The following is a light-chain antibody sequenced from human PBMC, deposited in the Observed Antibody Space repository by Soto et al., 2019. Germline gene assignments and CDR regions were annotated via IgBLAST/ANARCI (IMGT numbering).Light chain of an antibody. CDR2: DAS. CDR1: QSISSS. V-gene: IGKV1-5*01. CDR3: QQYNSYPLT. J-gene: IGKJ4*01. Sequence: DIQMTQSPSTLSASVGDRVTITCRASQSISSSLAWYQQKPGKAPKVLIYDASNLESGVPSRFRGSGSGTEFTLTISSLQPDDFATYYCQQYNSYPLTFGGGTKVEIK.